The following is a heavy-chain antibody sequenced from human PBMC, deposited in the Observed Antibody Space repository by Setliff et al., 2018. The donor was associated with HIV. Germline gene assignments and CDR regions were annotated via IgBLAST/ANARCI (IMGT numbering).Heavy chain of an antibody. V-gene: IGHV1-18*01. Sequence: ASVKVSCKASGFTFNHYALSWVRQAPGQRPEWMGGTNPQSDIANYAQKLQGRVTMTTDTSTSTAYMELRSLRSDDTAVYYCARDSEWGSYIFWTFDIWGQGTMVTVSS. D-gene: IGHD1-26*01. CDR3: ARDSEWGSYIFWTFDI. CDR1: GFTFNHYA. J-gene: IGHJ3*02. CDR2: TNPQSDIA.